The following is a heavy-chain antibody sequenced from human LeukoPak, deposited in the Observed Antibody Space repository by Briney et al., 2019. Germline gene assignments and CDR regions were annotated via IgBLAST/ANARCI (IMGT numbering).Heavy chain of an antibody. D-gene: IGHD3-22*01. J-gene: IGHJ4*02. V-gene: IGHV4-34*01. CDR3: ARQLKHLYYYDSSGYYFDY. CDR1: GYSLRSGYY. CDR2: INHSGST. Sequence: PSETLSLTCTVSGYSLRSGYYWSWIRPPPGKGLEWIGEINHSGSTNYNPSLKSRVTISVDTSKNQFSLKLSSVTAADTAVYYCARQLKHLYYYDSSGYYFDYWGQGTLVTVSS.